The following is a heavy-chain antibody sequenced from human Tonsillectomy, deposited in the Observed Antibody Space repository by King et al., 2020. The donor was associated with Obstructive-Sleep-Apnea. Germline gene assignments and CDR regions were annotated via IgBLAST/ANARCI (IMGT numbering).Heavy chain of an antibody. CDR2: IFNSGLT. V-gene: IGHV4-30-4*01. J-gene: IGHJ5*02. Sequence: QLQESGPGLVKPSQTLSLTCTVSVGSMSSDDYYWSWIRQPPGKCLEWLGYIFNSGLTYYKSSLKRRITISIDTSNNQFSLDLSPGTAADTAIYYCARFVHGQHLVNWFDPWGRGTLVTVSS. CDR1: VGSMSSDDYY. CDR3: ARFVHGQHLVNWFDP. D-gene: IGHD6-13*01.